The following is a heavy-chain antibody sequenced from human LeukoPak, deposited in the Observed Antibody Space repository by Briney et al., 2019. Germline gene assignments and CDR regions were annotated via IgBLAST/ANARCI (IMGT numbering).Heavy chain of an antibody. CDR1: GYSFILYG. Sequence: GASVKVSCKTSGYSFILYGISWVRQAPGQGLEWMGGIIPIFGSANYAQKFQGRVTITADKSTSTAYMELSSLRSEDTSVYYCARVGKYSSSWYEDFYYYYMDVWGKGTTVTVSS. J-gene: IGHJ6*03. CDR2: IIPIFGSA. D-gene: IGHD6-13*01. CDR3: ARVGKYSSSWYEDFYYYYMDV. V-gene: IGHV1-69*06.